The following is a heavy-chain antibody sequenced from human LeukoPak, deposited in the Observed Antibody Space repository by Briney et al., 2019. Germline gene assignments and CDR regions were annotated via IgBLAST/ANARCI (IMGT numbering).Heavy chain of an antibody. CDR2: FDPEDGET. CDR3: ATFDFWSGYYQFDY. CDR1: GYTLTELS. D-gene: IGHD3-3*01. J-gene: IGHJ4*02. Sequence: ASVKVSCKVSGYTLTELSMHWVRQAPGKGLEWMGGFDPEDGETVYAQKFQGRVTMTEDTSTDTAYVELSSLRSEDTAVYYCATFDFWSGYYQFDYWGQGTLVTVSS. V-gene: IGHV1-24*01.